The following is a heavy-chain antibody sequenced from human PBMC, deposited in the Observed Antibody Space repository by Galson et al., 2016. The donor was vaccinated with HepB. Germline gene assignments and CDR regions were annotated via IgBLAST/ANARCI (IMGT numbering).Heavy chain of an antibody. D-gene: IGHD2-15*01. CDR2: IDSDGSRT. CDR3: TRGPAYYCSGGNCYLHYFDS. J-gene: IGHJ4*02. Sequence: SLRLSCAASGFMFSTYWMHWVRRTPGKGLVWVARIDSDGSRTSYADSVKGRFTISRDNAKNRLYLQMNSLRAEDTAVYYCTRGPAYYCSGGNCYLHYFDSWGQETLVTVSS. CDR1: GFMFSTYW. V-gene: IGHV3-74*01.